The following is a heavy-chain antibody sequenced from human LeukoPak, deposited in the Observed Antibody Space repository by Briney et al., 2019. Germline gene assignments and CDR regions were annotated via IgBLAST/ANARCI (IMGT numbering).Heavy chain of an antibody. CDR2: ISGDLRST. CDR3: ARDQLYCSGGYCYFDS. V-gene: IGHV3-74*01. Sequence: GGSLRLSCVASGFTFSSYWLHWVRQAPGKGLVWVSRISGDLRSTSYADSVKGRLTISRDNAKNTLYLQMNSLRAEDTAVYYCARDQLYCSGGYCYFDSWGQGTLVTVSS. CDR1: GFTFSSYW. D-gene: IGHD2-15*01. J-gene: IGHJ4*02.